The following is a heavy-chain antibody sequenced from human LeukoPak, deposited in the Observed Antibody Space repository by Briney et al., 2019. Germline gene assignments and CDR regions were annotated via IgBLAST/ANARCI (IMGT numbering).Heavy chain of an antibody. J-gene: IGHJ6*04. V-gene: IGHV3-33*01. D-gene: IGHD2-21*02. Sequence: PGGSLRLSCAASGFTFSSYGMHWARQAPGKGLEWVAVIWYDGSNKYYADSVKGRFTISRDNSKNTLYLQMNSLRAEDTAVYYCARSCGGDCWPSHYYYYGMDVWGKGTTVTVSS. CDR2: IWYDGSNK. CDR1: GFTFSSYG. CDR3: ARSCGGDCWPSHYYYYGMDV.